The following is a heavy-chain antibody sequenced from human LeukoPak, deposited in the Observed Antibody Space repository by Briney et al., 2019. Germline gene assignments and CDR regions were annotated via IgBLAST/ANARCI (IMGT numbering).Heavy chain of an antibody. V-gene: IGHV4-59*01. J-gene: IGHJ3*02. CDR3: ARVRGLGAFDI. CDR2: IYYSGST. D-gene: IGHD3-16*01. Sequence: SETLSLTCTVSGGSISSYYWSWIRQPPGKGLEWIGYIYYSGSTNYNPSPKSRVTISVDTSKNQFSLKLSSVTAADTAVYYCARVRGLGAFDIWGQGTMDTVSS. CDR1: GGSISSYY.